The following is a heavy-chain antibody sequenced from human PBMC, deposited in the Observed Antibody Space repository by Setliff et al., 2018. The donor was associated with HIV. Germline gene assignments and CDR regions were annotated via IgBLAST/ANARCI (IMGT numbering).Heavy chain of an antibody. CDR3: ARSSSWYVEWFDP. Sequence: PGGSPRLSCAASGFTFSSYAMSWVRQAPGKGLDWVSAISSSYIYYADSVKGRFTISRDNSKNTLYLEMNSLRVEDTAVYHCARSSSWYVEWFDPWGQGTLVTVSS. CDR1: GFTFSSYA. J-gene: IGHJ5*02. V-gene: IGHV3-23*05. CDR2: ISSSYI. D-gene: IGHD6-13*01.